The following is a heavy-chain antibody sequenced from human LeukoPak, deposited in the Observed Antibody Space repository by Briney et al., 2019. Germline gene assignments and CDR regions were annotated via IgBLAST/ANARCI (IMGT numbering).Heavy chain of an antibody. CDR3: ARGQSVGWEIGVCDF. J-gene: IGHJ4*02. CDR1: GFTFSSCA. V-gene: IGHV3-23*01. CDR2: ISGSGGGT. D-gene: IGHD1-26*01. Sequence: SGGSLRLSCAASGFTFSSCAMSWVRQAPGKGLEWVSTISGSGGGTYYADAVKGRFTISRDDSRNTLYLQMNSLRAEDTAVYYCARGQSVGWEIGVCDFWGQGSLVTVAS.